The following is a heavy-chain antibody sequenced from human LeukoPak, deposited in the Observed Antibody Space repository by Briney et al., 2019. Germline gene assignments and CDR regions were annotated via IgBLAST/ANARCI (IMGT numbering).Heavy chain of an antibody. Sequence: GGSLRLSCAASGFTFSGSAMHWVRQASGKGLEWVGRIRSKANSYATAYAASVKGRFTISRDDSKNTAYLQMNSLKTEDTAVYYCTRPVHEYSSSSINDYYYHYYMDVWGKGTTVTVSS. V-gene: IGHV3-73*01. CDR2: IRSKANSYAT. D-gene: IGHD6-6*01. CDR3: TRPVHEYSSSSINDYYYHYYMDV. CDR1: GFTFSGSA. J-gene: IGHJ6*03.